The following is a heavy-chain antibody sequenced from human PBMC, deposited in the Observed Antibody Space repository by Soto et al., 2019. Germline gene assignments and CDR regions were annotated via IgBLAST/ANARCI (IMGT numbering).Heavy chain of an antibody. J-gene: IGHJ5*02. Sequence: PGGSLRLSFAASGFTFRRYAMSWVRQAPGKGLEWVSAISGSGGSTYYADPVKGRFTIYRDNSKNTLYLLIDSLRAEDTAVYYCPKIVTDPLSYNWFDPWGQGSLVTVS. D-gene: IGHD3-16*02. CDR3: PKIVTDPLSYNWFDP. CDR2: ISGSGGST. CDR1: GFTFRRYA. V-gene: IGHV3-23*01.